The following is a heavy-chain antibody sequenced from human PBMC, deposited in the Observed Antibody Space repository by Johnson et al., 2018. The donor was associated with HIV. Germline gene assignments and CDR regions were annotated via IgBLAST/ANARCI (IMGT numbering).Heavy chain of an antibody. D-gene: IGHD1-7*01. CDR1: GFTFSSYW. CDR2: IKQDGRET. J-gene: IGHJ3*02. CDR3: ARERSGTIAFDI. V-gene: IGHV3-7*05. Sequence: VQLVESGGGLVQPGGSLRLYCAASGFTFSSYWMSWVRQAPGKGLEWVANIKQDGRETYYVDSVKGRFTISRDNAKNSLYLQMNSLRAEDTAVYYCARERSGTIAFDIWGQGTMVTVSS.